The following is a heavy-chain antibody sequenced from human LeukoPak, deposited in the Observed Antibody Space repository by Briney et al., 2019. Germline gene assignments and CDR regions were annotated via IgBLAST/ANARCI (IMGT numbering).Heavy chain of an antibody. CDR3: AGRGQRYFRD. J-gene: IGHJ1*01. V-gene: IGHV4-4*08. Sequence: SETLSLTCTVSGGSISSDYWSWIRQPPGKGLEWVGYIYRFGNTDYNPSLMRRVTISLDTSKKQLSLNLTSVTAADTAVYYCAGRGQRYFRDWGQGTLVTVSS. CDR2: IYRFGNT. CDR1: GGSISSDY.